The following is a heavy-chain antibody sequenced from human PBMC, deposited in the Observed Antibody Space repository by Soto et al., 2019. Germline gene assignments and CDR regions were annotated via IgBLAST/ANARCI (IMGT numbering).Heavy chain of an antibody. D-gene: IGHD6-13*01. V-gene: IGHV1-8*01. CDR1: GYTFTSYD. CDR2: MNPNSGNT. J-gene: IGHJ5*02. Sequence: GASVKVSCKASGYTFTSYDINWVRQATGQGLEWMGWMNPNSGNTGYAQKFQGRVTMTRNTSISTAYMELSSLRSEDTAVYYCARVVKGAAAGPSWFDPWGQGTLVTVSS. CDR3: ARVVKGAAAGPSWFDP.